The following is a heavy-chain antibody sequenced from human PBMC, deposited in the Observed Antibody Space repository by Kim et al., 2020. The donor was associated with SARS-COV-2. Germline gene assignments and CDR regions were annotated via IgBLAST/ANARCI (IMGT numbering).Heavy chain of an antibody. J-gene: IGHJ4*02. CDR3: ARATTVTAFFDY. Sequence: NSNPYLKSRVTMSGETSNNQFSLKLNSVTAADTAVDYCARATTVTAFFDYWGQGTLVTVSS. V-gene: IGHV4-4*07. D-gene: IGHD4-17*01.